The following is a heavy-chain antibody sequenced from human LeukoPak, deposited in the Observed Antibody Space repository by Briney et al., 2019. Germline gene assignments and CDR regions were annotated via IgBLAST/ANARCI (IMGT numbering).Heavy chain of an antibody. V-gene: IGHV1-18*01. J-gene: IGHJ3*02. D-gene: IGHD6-13*01. CDR1: GYTFSSYG. Sequence: ASVKVSCKASGYTFSSYGVSWVRQAPGQGLEWMGWISAYNGNTNYAQKLQGRVTMTTDTSTSTAYMELRSLRSDDTAVYYCARETAAGTGDAFDIWGQGTMVTVSS. CDR3: ARETAAGTGDAFDI. CDR2: ISAYNGNT.